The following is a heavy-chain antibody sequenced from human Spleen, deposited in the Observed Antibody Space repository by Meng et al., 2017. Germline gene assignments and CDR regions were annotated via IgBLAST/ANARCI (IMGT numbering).Heavy chain of an antibody. CDR1: GFTFDDYA. V-gene: IGHV3-9*01. CDR3: ARSDGYTPLDL. D-gene: IGHD5-24*01. J-gene: IGHJ2*01. CDR2: IGWNSGTI. Sequence: GGSLRLSCAASGFTFDDYAMHWVRQAPGKGLEWVSGIGWNSGTIDYADSVKGRFTISRDNSKNTLYLQMNSLRAEDTAVYYCARSDGYTPLDLWGRGTLVTVSS.